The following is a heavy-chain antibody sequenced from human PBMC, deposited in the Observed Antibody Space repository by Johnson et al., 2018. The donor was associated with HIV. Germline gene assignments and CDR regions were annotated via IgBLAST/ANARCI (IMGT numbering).Heavy chain of an antibody. D-gene: IGHD1-26*01. CDR2: ISGNGGTT. Sequence: VDSGGAVVQPGGSLRLSCAASGFNFDDYTMHWVRQVPGKGLEWVSLISGNGGTTYYADSVKGRFTISRDNSKNTLYLQMNSLRAEDTALYYCAREGEWERRNLHAFDIWGQGTMVTVSS. J-gene: IGHJ3*02. V-gene: IGHV3-43*01. CDR1: GFNFDDYT. CDR3: AREGEWERRNLHAFDI.